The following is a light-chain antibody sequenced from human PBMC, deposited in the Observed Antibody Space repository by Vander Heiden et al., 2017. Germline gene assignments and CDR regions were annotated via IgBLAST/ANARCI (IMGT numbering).Light chain of an antibody. CDR2: GAS. J-gene: IGKJ1*01. CDR3: QRYYNWQWT. Sequence: EIVMTQSPATLSVSPGERATLSCRASQSVSSNLAWYQQKPGQAPRLLIYGASTRATGIPARFSGSGSGTEFTLTISSLQSEDFAVYYCQRYYNWQWTFGQGTKVEIK. V-gene: IGKV3-15*01. CDR1: QSVSSN.